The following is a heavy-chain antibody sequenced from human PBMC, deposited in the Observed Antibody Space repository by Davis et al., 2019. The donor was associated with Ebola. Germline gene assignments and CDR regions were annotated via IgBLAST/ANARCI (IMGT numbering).Heavy chain of an antibody. J-gene: IGHJ6*02. D-gene: IGHD2-2*01. V-gene: IGHV1-69*06. CDR3: ARGGYCSSTSCPRGVWYYGMDV. Sequence: SVKVSCKASGGTFISYAISWVRQAPGQGLEWMGGIIPTFGTANYAQKFQGRVTITEDKSTSTAYMELSSLRSEDTAVYYCARGGYCSSTSCPRGVWYYGMDVWGQGTTVTVSS. CDR1: GGTFISYA. CDR2: IIPTFGTA.